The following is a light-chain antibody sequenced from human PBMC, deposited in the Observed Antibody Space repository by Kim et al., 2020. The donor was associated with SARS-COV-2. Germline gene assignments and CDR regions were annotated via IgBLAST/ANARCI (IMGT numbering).Light chain of an antibody. CDR2: DVF. CDR3: QQYDNIPRYT. V-gene: IGKV1-33*01. CDR1: QDIRNY. J-gene: IGKJ2*01. Sequence: IQMTQSPSSLSVSVRDRVTITCQASQDIRNYLNWYQQKPGRAPKLLIYDVFNLETGVPSRFSGSGSGTKFTLTISSLQPEDIATYYCQQYDNIPRYTFGQGTKLEIK.